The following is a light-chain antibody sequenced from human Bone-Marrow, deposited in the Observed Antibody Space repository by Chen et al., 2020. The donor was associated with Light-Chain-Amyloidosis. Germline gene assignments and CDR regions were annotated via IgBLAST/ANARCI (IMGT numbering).Light chain of an antibody. J-gene: IGKJ3*01. V-gene: IGKV1-5*01. Sequence: DIQITQSPSTLSASVGDRVTITCRASQSISSWLAWYQQKPGKAPKLLIYAASTLQSGVPSRFSGSGSGTEFTLTISSLQPEDFATYYCQQFNSYRFTFGPGTKVDIK. CDR2: AAS. CDR3: QQFNSYRFT. CDR1: QSISSW.